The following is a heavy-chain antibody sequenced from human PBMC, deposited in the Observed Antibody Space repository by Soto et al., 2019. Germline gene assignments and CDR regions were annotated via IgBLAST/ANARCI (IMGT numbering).Heavy chain of an antibody. CDR2: INHRGST. V-gene: IGHV4-34*01. CDR3: ARGKPQSHYDFWSAYYSVGRYYYYMDA. J-gene: IGHJ6*03. D-gene: IGHD3-3*01. Sequence: AETLSLTCAVYGGSFSGYYWSWIRQPPGKGLEWIGEINHRGSTNYNPSLKSRVTISVDTSKNQFSLKLTSVTAAATAVYYCARGKPQSHYDFWSAYYSVGRYYYYMDAWGKGSTVTASS. CDR1: GGSFSGYY.